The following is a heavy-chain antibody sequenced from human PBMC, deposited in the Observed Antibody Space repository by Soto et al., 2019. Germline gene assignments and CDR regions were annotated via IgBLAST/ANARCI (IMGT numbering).Heavy chain of an antibody. V-gene: IGHV3-13*05. CDR2: IGAARDP. Sequence: GESLKISCATSGFTFSNFDMHWVRQVPGKGLEWVSAIGAARDPYYLGSVKGRFTISRENAKNSVYLQMNDLRAGDSAVYYCARAYTGRLPRRADYYYAMDVWGQGTTVTVSS. J-gene: IGHJ6*02. CDR3: ARAYTGRLPRRADYYYAMDV. D-gene: IGHD2-2*02. CDR1: GFTFSNFD.